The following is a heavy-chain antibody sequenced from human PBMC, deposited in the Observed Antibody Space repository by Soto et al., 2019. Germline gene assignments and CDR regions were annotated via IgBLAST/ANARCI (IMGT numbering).Heavy chain of an antibody. J-gene: IGHJ3*02. V-gene: IGHV1-69*10. CDR2: IIPILGIA. D-gene: IGHD1-26*01. CDR1: GGTFSSYA. CDR3: AREGDSPVGARVAFEI. Sequence: ASVKVSCKASGGTFSSYAISWVRQAPGQGLEWMGGIIPILGIANYGQKFQGRVKITAVKSTITAYMELSSLRHAATAVYYCAREGDSPVGARVAFEIWGQGRMVTVS.